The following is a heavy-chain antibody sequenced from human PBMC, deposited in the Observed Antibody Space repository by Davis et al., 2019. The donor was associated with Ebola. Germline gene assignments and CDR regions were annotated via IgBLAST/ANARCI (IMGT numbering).Heavy chain of an antibody. J-gene: IGHJ4*02. CDR2: ISYDGSNK. CDR3: ASAISVGGHK. D-gene: IGHD6-19*01. Sequence: GGSLRLSCVGSGFTLTRYSMHWVRQAPGKGLEWVSFISYDGSNKYYADSVKGRFTISRDNAKNMLYLQMNSLRAEDTAIYYCASAISVGGHKWGQGTLVTVSS. CDR1: GFTLTRYS. V-gene: IGHV3-30*04.